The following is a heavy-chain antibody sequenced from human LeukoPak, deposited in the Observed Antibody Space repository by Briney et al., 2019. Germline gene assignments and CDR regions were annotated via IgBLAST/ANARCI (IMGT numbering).Heavy chain of an antibody. Sequence: GGSLRLSCVASGFTFNNYWMSWVRQAPGKGLEGVASIEQDGSDKYYVDSVRGRFTISRDNAKNSLYLQMSSLRAGDTAVYYCARGYMTADYWGQGSLVTVSS. CDR3: ARGYMTADY. D-gene: IGHD2-2*02. CDR1: GFTFNNYW. J-gene: IGHJ4*02. CDR2: IEQDGSDK. V-gene: IGHV3-7*05.